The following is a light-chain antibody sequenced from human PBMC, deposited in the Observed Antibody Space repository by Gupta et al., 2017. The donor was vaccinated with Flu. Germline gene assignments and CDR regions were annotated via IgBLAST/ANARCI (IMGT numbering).Light chain of an antibody. J-gene: IGKJ5*01. Sequence: ERFYITGRASQAIGDDLAWYQQKPGKPPKRLIYAASSLQRGVPSRFSGSGSGTDFTLTISGLQPEDFATYYCLQNNRYPRFTFGQGTRV. CDR2: AAS. CDR1: QAIGDD. CDR3: LQNNRYPRFT. V-gene: IGKV1-17*01.